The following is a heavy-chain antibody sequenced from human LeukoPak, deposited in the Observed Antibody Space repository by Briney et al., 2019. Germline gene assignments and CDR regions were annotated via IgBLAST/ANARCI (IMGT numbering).Heavy chain of an antibody. CDR1: GFTFSSYS. V-gene: IGHV3-21*01. CDR3: ARVVDGVQTFDY. J-gene: IGHJ4*02. Sequence: GGSLRLSCAASGFTFSSYSMNWVRQAPGKGLEWVSSISSSSSYIYYADSVKGRFTISRDNAKNSLYLQMNGLRAEDTAVYYCARVVDGVQTFDYWGQGTLVTVSS. D-gene: IGHD2-15*01. CDR2: ISSSSSYI.